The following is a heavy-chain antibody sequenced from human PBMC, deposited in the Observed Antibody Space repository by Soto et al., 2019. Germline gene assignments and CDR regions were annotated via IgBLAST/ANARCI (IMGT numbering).Heavy chain of an antibody. J-gene: IGHJ4*02. Sequence: QVQLVQSGAEVKKPGASVKVSCKTSGYTFIGYYLNWVRQAPGQGLEWMGWVNPHTGGTHYAQKFDGRVTMTRDTSTYTAYMELSGLKFDDTATYFCARVMAYEQQLVPFDYWGQGTLVTVSP. D-gene: IGHD6-13*01. CDR1: GYTFIGYY. V-gene: IGHV1-2*02. CDR3: ARVMAYEQQLVPFDY. CDR2: VNPHTGGT.